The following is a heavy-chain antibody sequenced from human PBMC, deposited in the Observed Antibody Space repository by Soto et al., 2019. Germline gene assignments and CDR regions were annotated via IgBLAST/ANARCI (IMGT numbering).Heavy chain of an antibody. V-gene: IGHV1-46*01. CDR2: INPSGGST. Sequence: ASVKVSCKASGYTFTSYYMHWVRQAPGQGLEWMGIINPSGGSTSYAQKFQGRVTMTRDTSTSTVYMELSILRSEDTAVYYCARDIFTIFGVARYYYYGMDVWGQGTTVTVSS. D-gene: IGHD3-3*01. CDR3: ARDIFTIFGVARYYYYGMDV. J-gene: IGHJ6*02. CDR1: GYTFTSYY.